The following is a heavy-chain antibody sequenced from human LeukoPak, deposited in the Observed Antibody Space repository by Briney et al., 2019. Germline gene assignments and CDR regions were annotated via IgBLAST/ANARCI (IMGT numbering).Heavy chain of an antibody. V-gene: IGHV3-48*03. CDR3: ARDSSLGEIFFDY. J-gene: IGHJ4*02. CDR1: GFTFSSYE. CDR2: ISSSGSTI. Sequence: PGRSLRLSCAASGFTFSSYEMNWVRQAPGKGLEWVSYISSSGSTIYYADSVKGRFTISRDNAKNSLYLQMSSLRAEDTAVYYCARDSSLGEIFFDYWGQGTLVTVSS. D-gene: IGHD3-16*01.